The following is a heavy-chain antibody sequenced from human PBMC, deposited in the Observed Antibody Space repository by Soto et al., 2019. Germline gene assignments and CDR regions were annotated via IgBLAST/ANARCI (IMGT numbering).Heavy chain of an antibody. CDR1: GYTFTSYY. V-gene: IGHV1-46*03. CDR2: INPSGGST. D-gene: IGHD3-22*01. J-gene: IGHJ3*02. CDR3: ASERYYYDSSGYYNPHDAFDI. Sequence: ASVKVSCMASGYTFTSYYMHWVRQAPGQGLEWMGIINPSGGSTSYAQKFQGRVTMTRDTYTSTVYMELSSLRSEDTAVYYCASERYYYDSSGYYNPHDAFDIWGQGTMVTVSS.